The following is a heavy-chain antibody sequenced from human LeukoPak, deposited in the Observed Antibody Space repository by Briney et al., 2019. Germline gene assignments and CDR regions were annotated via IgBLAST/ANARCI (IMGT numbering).Heavy chain of an antibody. CDR3: ARKLLWFGASGGFDP. Sequence: PSETLSLTCAVYGGSFSGYYWSWIRQPPGKGLEWIGEINHSGSTNYNPSLKSRVTISVDTSKNQFSLKLSSVTAADTAVYYCARKLLWFGASGGFDPWGQGTLVTVSS. CDR2: INHSGST. D-gene: IGHD3-10*01. V-gene: IGHV4-34*01. J-gene: IGHJ5*02. CDR1: GGSFSGYY.